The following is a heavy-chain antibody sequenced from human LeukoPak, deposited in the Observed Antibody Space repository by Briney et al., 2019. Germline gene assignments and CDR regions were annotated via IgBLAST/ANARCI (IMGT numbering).Heavy chain of an antibody. J-gene: IGHJ5*02. CDR1: GGSFSGYY. CDR2: INHTGST. D-gene: IGHD2-2*01. V-gene: IGHV4-34*01. Sequence: PSGTLSLTCAVYGGSFSGYYWSWIRQPPGKGLEWIGEINHTGSTNYNPSLKSRVTISVDTSKNQFSLKLSSVTAADTAMYYCARGEAGYCSSASCYGFRWFDPWGQGTLVTVSS. CDR3: ARGEAGYCSSASCYGFRWFDP.